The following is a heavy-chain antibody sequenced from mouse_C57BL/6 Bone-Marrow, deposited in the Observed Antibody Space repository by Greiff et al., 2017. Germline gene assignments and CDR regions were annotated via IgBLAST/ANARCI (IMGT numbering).Heavy chain of an antibody. V-gene: IGHV14-4*01. Sequence: VHVKQSGAELVRPGASVKLSCTASGFNIKDDYMPWVKQRPEQGLEWIGWIDPENGDTEYASKFQGKATITADTSSNTAYLQLSSLTSEDTAVYYCTPLYYYGSSYDYWGQGTTLTVSS. CDR3: TPLYYYGSSYDY. J-gene: IGHJ2*01. CDR1: GFNIKDDY. CDR2: IDPENGDT. D-gene: IGHD1-1*01.